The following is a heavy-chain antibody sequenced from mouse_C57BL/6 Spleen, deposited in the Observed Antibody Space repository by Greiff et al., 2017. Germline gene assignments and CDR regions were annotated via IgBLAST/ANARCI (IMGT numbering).Heavy chain of an antibody. CDR3: ARSGTTVVDY. CDR2: IYPGDGDT. V-gene: IGHV1-80*01. CDR1: GYAFSSSW. J-gene: IGHJ2*01. Sequence: VKLMESGPELVKPGASVKISCKASGYAFSSSWMNWVKQRPGKGLEWIGQIYPGDGDTNYNGKFKGKATLTADKSSSTAYMQLSSLTSEDSAVYFCARSGTTVVDYWGQGTTLTVSS. D-gene: IGHD1-1*01.